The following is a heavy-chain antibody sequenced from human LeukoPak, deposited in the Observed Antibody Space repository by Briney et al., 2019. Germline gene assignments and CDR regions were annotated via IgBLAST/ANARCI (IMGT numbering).Heavy chain of an antibody. D-gene: IGHD6-13*01. CDR1: GGSINTGDYY. Sequence: SETLTLTCTVSGGSINTGDYYWSWIRQPPGKGLEWIGYIYYSGSTNYNPSLKSRVTISVDTSKNQFSLKLSSVTAADTAVYYCARHEGYSSSFLFDYWGQGTLVTVSS. CDR2: IYYSGST. J-gene: IGHJ4*02. V-gene: IGHV4-61*08. CDR3: ARHEGYSSSFLFDY.